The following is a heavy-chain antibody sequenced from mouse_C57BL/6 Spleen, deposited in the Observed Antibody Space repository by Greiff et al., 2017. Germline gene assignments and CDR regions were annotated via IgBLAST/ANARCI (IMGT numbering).Heavy chain of an antibody. V-gene: IGHV3-6*01. CDR3: ASLLRYPYWYFDV. Sequence: VQLKESGPGLVKPSQSLSLTCSVTGYSITSGYYWNWIRQFPGNKLEWMGYISYDGSNNYNPSLKNRISITRDTSKNQFFLKLNSVTTEDTATYYCASLLRYPYWYFDVWGTGTTVTVSS. CDR1: GYSITSGYY. CDR2: ISYDGSN. D-gene: IGHD1-1*01. J-gene: IGHJ1*03.